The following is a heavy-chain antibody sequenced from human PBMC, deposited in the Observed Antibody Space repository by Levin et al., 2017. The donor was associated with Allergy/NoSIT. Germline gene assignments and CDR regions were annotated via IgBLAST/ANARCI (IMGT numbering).Heavy chain of an antibody. J-gene: IGHJ4*02. CDR3: TTRYDYVWGSTDY. Sequence: GESLKISCAASGFTFSNAWMSWVRQAPGKGLEWVGRIKSKTDGGTTDYAAPVKGRFTISRDDSKNTLYLQMNSLKTEDTAVYYCTTRYDYVWGSTDYWGQGTLVTVSS. CDR1: GFTFSNAW. CDR2: IKSKTDGGTT. V-gene: IGHV3-15*01. D-gene: IGHD3-16*01.